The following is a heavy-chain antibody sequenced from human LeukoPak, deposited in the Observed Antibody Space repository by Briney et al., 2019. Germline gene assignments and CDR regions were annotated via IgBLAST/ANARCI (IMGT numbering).Heavy chain of an antibody. V-gene: IGHV3-15*01. D-gene: IGHD2-2*01. J-gene: IGHJ3*02. CDR1: GFTFSSYA. CDR2: IKPKTNSGTT. Sequence: KPGGSLRLSCAASGFTFSSYAMSWVRQAPGKGLEWVGRIKPKTNSGTTDYPAPVKGRFTISRDDSKSTLYLQLNSLETEDTAVYYCTTRYFSSSTDYFSAFDIWGQGTMVTVSS. CDR3: TTRYFSSSTDYFSAFDI.